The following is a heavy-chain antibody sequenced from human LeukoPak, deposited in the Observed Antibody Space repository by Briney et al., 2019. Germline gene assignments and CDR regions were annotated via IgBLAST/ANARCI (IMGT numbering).Heavy chain of an antibody. Sequence: ASVKVSCKASGGTFISYAISWVRQAPGQGLEWVGIINPSIGDTKNAQKFQGRVTMTWDTSTSTVYMELSSLRYEDTAVYYCAVSAFDYWGQGTLVTVSS. CDR2: INPSIGDT. CDR1: GGTFISYA. D-gene: IGHD3-10*01. CDR3: AVSAFDY. J-gene: IGHJ4*02. V-gene: IGHV1-46*03.